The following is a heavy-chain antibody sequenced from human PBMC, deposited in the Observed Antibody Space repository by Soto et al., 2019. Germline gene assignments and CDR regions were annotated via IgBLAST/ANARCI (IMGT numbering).Heavy chain of an antibody. J-gene: IGHJ3*01. CDR3: ARWDRGAFDR. CDR2: IYSDGTST. V-gene: IGHV3-74*01. CDR1: GFTFDYYW. Sequence: EVQLVESGGGLVQPGESLRLSCAASGFTFDYYWMHWVRQAPGKGLVWVSRIYSDGTSTTYADSVKGRFTISRDNAKNTVSLQMNSLRADNTAVYYCARWDRGAFDRWGQGTVVTVSS. D-gene: IGHD1-26*01.